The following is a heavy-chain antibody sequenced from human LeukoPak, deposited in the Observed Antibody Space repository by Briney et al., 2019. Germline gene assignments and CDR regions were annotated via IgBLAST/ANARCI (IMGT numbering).Heavy chain of an antibody. CDR2: IYYSGST. CDR3: ARGGMPAGIRFDWFDP. J-gene: IGHJ5*02. V-gene: IGHV4-39*07. D-gene: IGHD1-14*01. CDR1: GGSISSSSYY. Sequence: SETLSLTCTASGGSISSSSYYWGWIRQPPGKGLEWIGSIYYSGSTYYNPSLKSRVTISVDTSKNQFSLKLSSVTAADTAVYYCARGGMPAGIRFDWFDPWGQGTLVTVSS.